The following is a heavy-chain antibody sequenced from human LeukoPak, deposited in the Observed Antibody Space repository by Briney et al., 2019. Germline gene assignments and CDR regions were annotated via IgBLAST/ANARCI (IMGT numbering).Heavy chain of an antibody. J-gene: IGHJ4*02. CDR3: ARALAAAGTLYFDY. D-gene: IGHD6-13*01. CDR1: GGSISSYY. CDR2: IYYSGST. Sequence: SETLSLTCTVSGGSISSYYWSWIRQPPGKGLEWIGYIYYSGSTNYNPSLKSRVTISVDTSKNQFSLKLSSVTAADTAVYYCARALAAAGTLYFDYWGQGTLVTVSS. V-gene: IGHV4-59*01.